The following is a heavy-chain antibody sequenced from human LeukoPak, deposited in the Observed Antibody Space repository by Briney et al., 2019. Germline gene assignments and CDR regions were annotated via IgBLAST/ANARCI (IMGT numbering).Heavy chain of an antibody. V-gene: IGHV1-69*06. Sequence: SVKVSCKASGGTFSTYAITWVRQAPGQGLEWRGGIIPIFGTANYAQKFQGRVTITADKSTSTAYMELSSLRSEDTAVYYCARQYYYDSSGYYSPYYFDYWGQGTLVTVSS. J-gene: IGHJ4*02. CDR2: IIPIFGTA. D-gene: IGHD3-22*01. CDR1: GGTFSTYA. CDR3: ARQYYYDSSGYYSPYYFDY.